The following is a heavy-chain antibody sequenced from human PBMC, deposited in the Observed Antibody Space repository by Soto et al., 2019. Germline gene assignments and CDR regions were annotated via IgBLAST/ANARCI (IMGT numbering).Heavy chain of an antibody. CDR1: GYTLPSND. D-gene: IGHD3-9*01. CDR2: MNPNSGNT. Sequence: GASGKVSSKSLGYTLPSNDINSERKATGQGVEWMGWMNPNSGNTGYAQNFQGRVTMTRNTSISTAYMELSSLRSEDTAVYYCARVKSYDILTGYPTWFDPWGQGTLVTVSS. J-gene: IGHJ5*02. CDR3: ARVKSYDILTGYPTWFDP. V-gene: IGHV1-8*01.